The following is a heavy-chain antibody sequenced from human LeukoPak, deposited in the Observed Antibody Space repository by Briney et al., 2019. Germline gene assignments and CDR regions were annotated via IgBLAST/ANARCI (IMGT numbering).Heavy chain of an antibody. CDR2: IYSGASA. CDR1: GFTVSSKY. D-gene: IGHD3-16*02. Sequence: GGSLRLSCAASGFTVSSKYMAWVRQAPGKELEWVSVIYSGASAYYADSVKGRFTISRGNSKNTLYLQMDSLRVEDTAVYYCASLGWGDRQGELSLYSYFDYWGQGTLVTVSS. J-gene: IGHJ4*02. V-gene: IGHV3-53*01. CDR3: ASLGWGDRQGELSLYSYFDY.